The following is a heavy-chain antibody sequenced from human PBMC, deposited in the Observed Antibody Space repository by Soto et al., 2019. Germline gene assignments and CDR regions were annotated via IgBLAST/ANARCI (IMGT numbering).Heavy chain of an antibody. CDR1: GFTFGDYA. CDR2: IRSKAYGGTT. D-gene: IGHD4-17*01. J-gene: IGHJ5*02. CDR3: SCTVDYPINWFDP. Sequence: GGSLRLSCTASGFTFGDYAMSWFRQAPGKGLEWVGFIRSKAYGGTTEYAASVKGRFTISRDDSKSIAYLQMNSLKTEDTAVYYCSCTVDYPINWFDPWGQGTLVTVSS. V-gene: IGHV3-49*03.